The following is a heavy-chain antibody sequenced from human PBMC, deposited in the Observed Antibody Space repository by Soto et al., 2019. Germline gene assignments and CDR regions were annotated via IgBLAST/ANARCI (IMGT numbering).Heavy chain of an antibody. V-gene: IGHV4-39*01. D-gene: IGHD3-10*01. CDR2: VYYNENT. CDR3: ARRERYYGSPGWFDP. Sequence: PSETLSLTCSVSGASINNFGYYWGWIRQPPGKGLEWIGTVYYNENTYYNPSLRSRVAISVDTAKNQFSLNLRSVTAADTAVYFCARRERYYGSPGWFDPWGQGTLVTVSS. CDR1: GASINNFGYY. J-gene: IGHJ5*01.